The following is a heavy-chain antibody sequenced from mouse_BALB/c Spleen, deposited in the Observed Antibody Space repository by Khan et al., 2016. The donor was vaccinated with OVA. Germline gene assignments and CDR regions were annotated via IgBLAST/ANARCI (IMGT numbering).Heavy chain of an antibody. V-gene: IGHV1-9*01. CDR3: ARGAGTTYGMDY. CDR2: ILTGRGNS. D-gene: IGHD4-1*01. J-gene: IGHJ4*01. CDR1: GYTLSNYW. Sequence: QVQLQQSGAELMKPGASVKISCKSTGYTLSNYWIEWVKQRPGHGLEWIGEILTGRGNSNYNEKFKGKATFTADTSSNIAFMQLDGLTSEDSAVYYCARGAGTTYGMDYWGQGTSVTVSS.